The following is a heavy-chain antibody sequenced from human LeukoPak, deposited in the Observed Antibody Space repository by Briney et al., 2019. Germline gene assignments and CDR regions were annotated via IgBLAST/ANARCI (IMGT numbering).Heavy chain of an antibody. J-gene: IGHJ4*02. CDR3: ARSSASLQVGDFDY. CDR2: IYSGGST. D-gene: IGHD1-26*01. Sequence: PGGSLRLSSAASGFTVSSNYMSWVRQAPGKGLEWVSVIYSGGSTYYADSVKGRLTISRDNSKNTVYLQMNSLRAEDTAVYYCARSSASLQVGDFDYWGQGTLVTVSS. CDR1: GFTVSSNY. V-gene: IGHV3-66*01.